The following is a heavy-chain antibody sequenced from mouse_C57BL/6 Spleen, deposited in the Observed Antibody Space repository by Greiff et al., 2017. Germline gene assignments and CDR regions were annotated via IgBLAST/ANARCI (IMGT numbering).Heavy chain of an antibody. D-gene: IGHD2-4*01. V-gene: IGHV1-63*01. CDR2: IYPGGGYT. CDR3: ARLIYYDYGYAMDY. J-gene: IGHJ4*01. CDR1: GYTFTNYW. Sequence: QVQLQQSGAELVRPGTSVKMSCKASGYTFTNYWIGWAKQRPGHGLEWIGDIYPGGGYTNYNEKFKGKATLTADKSSSTAYMQFSSLTSEDSAIYYCARLIYYDYGYAMDYWGQGTSVTVSS.